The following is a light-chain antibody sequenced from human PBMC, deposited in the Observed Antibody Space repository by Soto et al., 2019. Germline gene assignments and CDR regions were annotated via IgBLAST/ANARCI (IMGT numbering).Light chain of an antibody. V-gene: IGLV2-23*01. J-gene: IGLJ1*01. Sequence: QSVLTQPASVSGSPGQSITISCTGTSNDVGSYNLVSWYQHHPGKAPKLMIFEGSKRPSGVSNRFSGSKSGNTASLTISGLQVEDEADFYCCSYAGSNYYVFGPGTKVPAL. CDR3: CSYAGSNYYV. CDR1: SNDVGSYNL. CDR2: EGS.